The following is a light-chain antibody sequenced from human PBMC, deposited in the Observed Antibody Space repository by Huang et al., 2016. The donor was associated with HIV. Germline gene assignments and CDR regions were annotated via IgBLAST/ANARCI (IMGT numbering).Light chain of an antibody. CDR3: QQSYDTPT. Sequence: DIQMTQSPSSQSASVGDRVTITCRASQSISSYLIWYQQKPGKAPKLLIYSASTLQSGVPSRFSGSGSGTDFTLTISSLQPEDFTTYYCQQSYDTPTFGQGTKVEIK. V-gene: IGKV1-39*01. J-gene: IGKJ1*01. CDR1: QSISSY. CDR2: SAS.